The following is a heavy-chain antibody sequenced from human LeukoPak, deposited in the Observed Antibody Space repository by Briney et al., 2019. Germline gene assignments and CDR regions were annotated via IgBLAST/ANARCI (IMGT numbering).Heavy chain of an antibody. Sequence: GGSLRLSCAASGFTFSSYDMSWVRQAPGKGLEWVSALSGSGSNTYYADSVKGRFTISRDNSKNTLYLQMNSLRAEDTAIYYCAKDRLFFDYWGQGTLVTVSS. CDR1: GFTFSSYD. CDR2: LSGSGSNT. J-gene: IGHJ4*02. CDR3: AKDRLFFDY. V-gene: IGHV3-23*01.